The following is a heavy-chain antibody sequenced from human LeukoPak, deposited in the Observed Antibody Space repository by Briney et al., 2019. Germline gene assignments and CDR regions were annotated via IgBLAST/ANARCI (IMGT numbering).Heavy chain of an antibody. CDR1: GFTFSSYA. V-gene: IGHV3-33*03. CDR3: ATGGY. J-gene: IGHJ4*02. CDR2: IWYDGSNK. D-gene: IGHD1-1*01. Sequence: GRSLRLSCAASGFTFSSYAMHWVRQAPGKGLEWVAVIWYDGSNKYYADSVKGRFTISRDNAKNSLYLQMNSLRTDDTAVYYCATGGYWGQGTLVTVSS.